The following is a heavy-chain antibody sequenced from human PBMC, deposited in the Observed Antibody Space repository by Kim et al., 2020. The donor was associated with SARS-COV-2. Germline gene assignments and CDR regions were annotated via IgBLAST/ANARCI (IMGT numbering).Heavy chain of an antibody. J-gene: IGHJ5*02. Sequence: GGSLRLSCAASGVTFGNYAMSWVRQAPGKGPEWVSAISTGGYDKFYADSVKGRFTISRDNYKNTLSLQMNSLRAEDTAVYYCTRRDSGNSWKSDNLWGQG. V-gene: IGHV3-23*01. CDR3: TRRDSGNSWKSDNL. CDR2: ISTGGYDK. D-gene: IGHD1-7*01. CDR1: GVTFGNYA.